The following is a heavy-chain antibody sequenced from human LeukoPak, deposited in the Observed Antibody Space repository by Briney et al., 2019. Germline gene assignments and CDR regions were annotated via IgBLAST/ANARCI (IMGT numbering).Heavy chain of an antibody. CDR3: ARGWSYLSAFDI. CDR1: VFTVSINY. Sequence: PGGSLRLSCAASVFTVSINYMSWVRQAPGKGLEWVSVIYSGGSTFYADSVKGRFTISRDNSKNTLYLQMNSLRAEDTAVYYCARGWSYLSAFDIWGQGTMVTVSS. D-gene: IGHD3-10*01. J-gene: IGHJ3*02. CDR2: IYSGGST. V-gene: IGHV3-53*01.